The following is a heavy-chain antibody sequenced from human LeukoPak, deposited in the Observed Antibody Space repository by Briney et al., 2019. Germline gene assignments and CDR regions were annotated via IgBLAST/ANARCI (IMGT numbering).Heavy chain of an antibody. CDR1: GFTFSSYE. J-gene: IGHJ4*02. D-gene: IGHD1-26*01. CDR3: AKDHSPGIVGKDADY. CDR2: ISSSGSTI. Sequence: GGSLRLSCAASGFTFSSYEMNWVRQAPGKGLEWVSYISSSGSTIYYADSVKGRFTISRDNAKNTLYLQMNSLRAEDTAVYYCAKDHSPGIVGKDADYWGQGTLVTVSS. V-gene: IGHV3-48*03.